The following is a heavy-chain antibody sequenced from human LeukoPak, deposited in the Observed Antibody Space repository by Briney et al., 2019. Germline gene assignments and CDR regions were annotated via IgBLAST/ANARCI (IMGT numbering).Heavy chain of an antibody. Sequence: GASVKVSCKASGYTFTSYGISWVRQAPGQGLEWMGWISAYNGNTNYAQKLQGRVTMTTDTSTSTAYMELRSLRSDDTAVYYCAKEALSGYYSASHEGGFDYWGQGTLVTVSS. CDR1: GYTFTSYG. J-gene: IGHJ4*02. CDR2: ISAYNGNT. CDR3: AKEALSGYYSASHEGGFDY. D-gene: IGHD3-22*01. V-gene: IGHV1-18*01.